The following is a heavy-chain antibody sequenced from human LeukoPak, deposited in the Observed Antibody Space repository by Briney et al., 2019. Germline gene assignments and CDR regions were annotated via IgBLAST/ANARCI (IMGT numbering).Heavy chain of an antibody. D-gene: IGHD6-19*01. CDR2: IRHDGSAS. V-gene: IGHV3-7*01. CDR1: EFSVGSNY. J-gene: IGHJ4*02. CDR3: ARWLYNSGWGIDY. Sequence: GGSLRLSCAASEFSVGSNYMTWARQGPGKGLEWVANIRHDGSASFYVDSVKGRFTISRDNAKNSLYLQMNSLRAEDTAVYYCARWLYNSGWGIDYWGQGTLVTVSS.